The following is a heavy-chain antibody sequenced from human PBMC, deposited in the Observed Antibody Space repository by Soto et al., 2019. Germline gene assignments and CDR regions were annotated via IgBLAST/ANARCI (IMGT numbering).Heavy chain of an antibody. CDR2: IYSGGSI. D-gene: IGHD2-2*01. J-gene: IGHJ4*02. Sequence: EVQLVESGGGLVQPGGSLRLSCAASGFTVSSNYMSWVRQAPGKGLEWVSVIYSGGSIYYADSVKGRFTISRHNSKNTLYLQMNSLRAEDTAVYYCARFYCSSTSCYHFDYWGQGTLVTVSS. CDR3: ARFYCSSTSCYHFDY. CDR1: GFTVSSNY. V-gene: IGHV3-53*04.